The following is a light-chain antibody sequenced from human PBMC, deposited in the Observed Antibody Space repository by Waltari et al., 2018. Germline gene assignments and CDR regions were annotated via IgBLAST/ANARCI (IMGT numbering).Light chain of an antibody. Sequence: VLTQSPATLSLSAGERATLSCRASQSVFNYLAWYQQKRGQAPRLLIYDTSKRATGIPARFSGSGSRTDFTLTISNLEADDFALYYCQQGSILPLTFGGGTKVEIK. CDR1: QSVFNY. J-gene: IGKJ4*01. CDR2: DTS. V-gene: IGKV3-11*01. CDR3: QQGSILPLT.